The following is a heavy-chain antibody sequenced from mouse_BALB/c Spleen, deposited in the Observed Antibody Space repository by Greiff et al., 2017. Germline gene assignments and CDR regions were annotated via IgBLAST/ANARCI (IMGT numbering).Heavy chain of an antibody. V-gene: IGHV3-6*02. CDR2: ISYDGSN. D-gene: IGHD1-1*01. J-gene: IGHJ1*01. CDR3: AREGYYGSHWYFDV. Sequence: EVQLQESGPGLVKPSQSLSLTCSVTGYSITSGYYWNWIRQFPGNKLEWMGYISYDGSNNYNPSLKNRISITRDTSKNQFFLKLNSVTTEDTATYYCAREGYYGSHWYFDVWGAGTTVTVSS. CDR1: GYSITSGYY.